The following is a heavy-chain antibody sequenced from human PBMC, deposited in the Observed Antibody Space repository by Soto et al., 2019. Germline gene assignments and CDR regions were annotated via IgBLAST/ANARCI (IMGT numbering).Heavy chain of an antibody. CDR2: VKEDGSER. J-gene: IGHJ6*02. V-gene: IGHV3-7*03. CDR3: ARDPAGSVTTPYYYYGMDV. D-gene: IGHD4-17*01. CDR1: GFTFSSYW. Sequence: GGSLRLSCAASGFTFSSYWMGWVRQAPGKGLEWVANVKEDGSERYYVDSVKGRFTISRDNAKNSLYLQMNSLRAEDSAVYYCARDPAGSVTTPYYYYGMDVWGQGTTVTVSS.